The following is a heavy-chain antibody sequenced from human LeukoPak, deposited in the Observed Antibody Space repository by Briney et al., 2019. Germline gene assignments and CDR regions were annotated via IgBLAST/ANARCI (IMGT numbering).Heavy chain of an antibody. V-gene: IGHV3-9*01. CDR3: ATGYSGYDYPEQDFDY. J-gene: IGHJ4*02. Sequence: GGSLRLSCAASGFTFDDYAMHWVRQAPGKGLEWVPGISWNSGSIGYADSVKGRFTISRDNAKNSLYLQMNSLRAEDTALYYCATGYSGYDYPEQDFDYWGQGTLVTVSS. CDR2: ISWNSGSI. D-gene: IGHD5-12*01. CDR1: GFTFDDYA.